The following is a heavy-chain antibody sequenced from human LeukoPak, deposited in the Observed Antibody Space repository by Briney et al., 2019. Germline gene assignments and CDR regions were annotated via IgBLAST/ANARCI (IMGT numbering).Heavy chain of an antibody. Sequence: SETLSLTCTVSGGSISSYYWSWIRQPPGKGLEWIGYIYYSGSTNYNPSLKSRVTILVDTSKNQFSLKLSSVTAADTAVYYCARSSPSYYYDSIPHFDYWGQGTLVTVSS. CDR2: IYYSGST. D-gene: IGHD3-22*01. CDR3: ARSSPSYYYDSIPHFDY. CDR1: GGSISSYY. J-gene: IGHJ4*02. V-gene: IGHV4-59*01.